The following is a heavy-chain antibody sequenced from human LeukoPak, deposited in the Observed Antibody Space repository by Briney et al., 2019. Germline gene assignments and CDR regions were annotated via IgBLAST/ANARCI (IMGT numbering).Heavy chain of an antibody. CDR2: IYSGGST. Sequence: GGSLRLYCAASGFTVSSNYMSWVRQAPGKGLEWVSVIYSGGSTYYADSVKGRFTISRDNSKNTLYLQMNSLRAEDTAVYYCATHLLVSGPYYFDYWGQGTLVTVSS. J-gene: IGHJ4*02. D-gene: IGHD3-9*01. CDR3: ATHLLVSGPYYFDY. V-gene: IGHV3-53*01. CDR1: GFTVSSNY.